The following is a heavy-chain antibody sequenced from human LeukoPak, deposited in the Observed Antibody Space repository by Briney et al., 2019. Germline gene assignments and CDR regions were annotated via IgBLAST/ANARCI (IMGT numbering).Heavy chain of an antibody. CDR1: GYTFTGYY. CDR3: ARVRECSSGWRFDY. D-gene: IGHD6-19*01. CDR2: INPNSGGT. Sequence: ASVKVSXKASGYTFTGYYMHWVRQAPGQGLEWMGRINPNSGGTNYAQKFQGRDTMTRDTSISTAYMELSRLRSDDTAVYYCARVRECSSGWRFDYWGQGTLVTVSS. V-gene: IGHV1-2*06. J-gene: IGHJ4*02.